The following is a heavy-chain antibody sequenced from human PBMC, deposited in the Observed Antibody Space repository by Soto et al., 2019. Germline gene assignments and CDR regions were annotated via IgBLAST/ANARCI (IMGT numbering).Heavy chain of an antibody. CDR1: GVSISRGGYY. CDR2: IYYSGST. Sequence: PSETLSLTCTFSGVSISRGGYYWTWIRQHPQKGLEWIGHIYYSGSTYYNPSLKSRVTVSVDTSKNQFSLKLSSVTAADTAVYYCSREYYYDSSGFDYWGQGTLVTVSS. CDR3: SREYYYDSSGFDY. V-gene: IGHV4-31*03. J-gene: IGHJ4*02. D-gene: IGHD3-22*01.